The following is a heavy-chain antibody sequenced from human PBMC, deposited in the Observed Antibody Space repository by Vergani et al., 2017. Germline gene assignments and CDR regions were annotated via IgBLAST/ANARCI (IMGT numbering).Heavy chain of an antibody. D-gene: IGHD5-18*01. Sequence: QVQLVESGGGVVQPGRSLRLSCAASGFIFSSYAMHWVRQAPGKGLEWVAVISYDGSNKYYADSVKGRFTISSDNSKNTLYLQVSSLRAEDTAVYYCAREHSYGYVAFDNWGQGTMVTVSS. CDR2: ISYDGSNK. V-gene: IGHV3-30-3*01. CDR1: GFIFSSYA. J-gene: IGHJ3*02. CDR3: AREHSYGYVAFDN.